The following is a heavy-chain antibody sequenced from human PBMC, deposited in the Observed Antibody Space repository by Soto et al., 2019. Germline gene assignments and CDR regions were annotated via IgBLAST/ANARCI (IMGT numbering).Heavy chain of an antibody. Sequence: SSETLSLTCAVYSGSFSNYYWSWIRQPPGKGLEWIGEINQSGITNYNPSLKSRVTISEDASKNQFSLKLSSVTAADTAVYYCARGNGIASRPADYWGQGTLVTSPQ. CDR3: ARGNGIASRPADY. J-gene: IGHJ4*02. V-gene: IGHV4-34*01. CDR2: INQSGIT. CDR1: SGSFSNYY. D-gene: IGHD6-13*01.